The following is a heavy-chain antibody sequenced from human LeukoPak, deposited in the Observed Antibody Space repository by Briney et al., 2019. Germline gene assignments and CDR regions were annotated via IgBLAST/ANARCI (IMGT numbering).Heavy chain of an antibody. J-gene: IGHJ4*02. CDR1: GFTFSSSW. CDR3: AKDLHEIAADY. V-gene: IGHV3-74*01. D-gene: IGHD2-21*01. CDR2: IKGDGITT. Sequence: GSLRLSCAASGFTFSSSWMYWVRQAPGKGLVWVARIKGDGITTNYADPAKGRFTVSRDNAKNTVYLQMNSLRAEDTAVYYCAKDLHEIAADYWGQGTLVTVAS.